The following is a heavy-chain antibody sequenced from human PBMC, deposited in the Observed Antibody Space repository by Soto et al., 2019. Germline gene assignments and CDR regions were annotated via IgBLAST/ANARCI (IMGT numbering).Heavy chain of an antibody. CDR1: GGSVSSGGYS. CDR3: AKGNYRGNIYAYDY. V-gene: IGHV4-30-2*01. Sequence: PSETLSLTCAVSGGSVSSGGYSWSWIRQPPGKGLEWIGYIYHSGSTYYNPSLKSRVTLSVDTSKNQFSLRLSSVTTADTAVYYCAKGNYRGNIYAYDYWGQGTLVTVSS. D-gene: IGHD5-18*01. CDR2: IYHSGST. J-gene: IGHJ4*02.